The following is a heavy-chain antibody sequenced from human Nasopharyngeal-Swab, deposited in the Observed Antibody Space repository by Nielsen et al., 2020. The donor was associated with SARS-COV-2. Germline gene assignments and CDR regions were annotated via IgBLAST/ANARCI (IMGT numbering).Heavy chain of an antibody. Sequence: SVKVSCKASGGTFSSYAISWVRQAPCQGLEWMGGIIPIFGTANYAQKFQGRVTITADESTSTAYMELSSLRSEDTAVYYCASRGGRWLQPVGYGMDVWGQGTTVTVSS. CDR2: IIPIFGTA. D-gene: IGHD5-24*01. CDR1: GGTFSSYA. CDR3: ASRGGRWLQPVGYGMDV. J-gene: IGHJ6*02. V-gene: IGHV1-69*13.